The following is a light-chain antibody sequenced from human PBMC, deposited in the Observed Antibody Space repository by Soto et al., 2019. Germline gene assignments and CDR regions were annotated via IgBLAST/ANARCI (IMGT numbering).Light chain of an antibody. CDR3: LQYNNWWT. CDR1: QSVSSS. J-gene: IGKJ1*01. CDR2: GAS. V-gene: IGKV3-15*01. Sequence: DMVMTQSPATLSVSPGERATLSCRASQSVSSSLAWYQQKPGRSPRLLIYGASTRAIGIPARFSGSGSGTEFTLTMSSLQSEDFAVYYCLQYNNWWTFGQGTKVEIK.